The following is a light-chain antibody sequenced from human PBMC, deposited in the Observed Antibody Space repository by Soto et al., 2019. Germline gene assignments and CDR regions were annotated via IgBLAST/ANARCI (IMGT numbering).Light chain of an antibody. J-gene: IGKJ1*01. Sequence: DTQMTQSPSSLSASVGDRVTITCRASQNIPGYLNWFQQKPGKAPKLLIYAASRLQSGVPSRFSGSESGTDFTLTISSLQPEDFATYYCLQTYSAPRTFGQRTKVEIK. CDR1: QNIPGY. CDR3: LQTYSAPRT. CDR2: AAS. V-gene: IGKV1-39*01.